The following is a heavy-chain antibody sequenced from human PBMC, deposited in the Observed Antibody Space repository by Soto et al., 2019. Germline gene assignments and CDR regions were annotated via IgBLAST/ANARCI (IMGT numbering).Heavy chain of an antibody. CDR1: GYRFNDYW. CDR3: ARLSGQQLAGDY. Sequence: PGESLKISCKGSGYRFNDYWIGWVRQMPGKGLEWMGIIYPGNSDTTYSPSFRGHVTISVDKSISAAYLQWSSLKASDTAIYYCARLSGQQLAGDYWGQGTLVTVSS. CDR2: IYPGNSDT. J-gene: IGHJ4*02. V-gene: IGHV5-51*01. D-gene: IGHD6-13*01.